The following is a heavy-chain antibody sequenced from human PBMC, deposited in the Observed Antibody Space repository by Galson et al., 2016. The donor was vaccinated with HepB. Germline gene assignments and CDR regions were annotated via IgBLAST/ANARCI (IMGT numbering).Heavy chain of an antibody. CDR1: GGSISSGGYF. D-gene: IGHD4-17*01. V-gene: IGHV4-31*03. CDR2: IYYRGST. CDR3: ARNRNFGDYLDY. J-gene: IGHJ4*02. Sequence: TLSLTCTVSGGSISSGGYFWSWIRQHPEKGLEWIGYIYYRGSTHYNPSFRSRVSMSADTSKNQLSLNMTSVTAADTAVYYSARNRNFGDYLDYWGQGTLVTVSS.